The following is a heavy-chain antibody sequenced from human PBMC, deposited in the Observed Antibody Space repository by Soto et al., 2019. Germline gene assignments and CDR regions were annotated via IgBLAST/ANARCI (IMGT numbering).Heavy chain of an antibody. Sequence: GAAVKPCCKERFNTYTSNGMRCRRQAPAQENEWMGWISAYNSNTNYAQKLQGRVTMTTDTSTSTAYMELRSLRSDDTAVYYCARELAFYSYGNHRDLMAFPTRGSTDL. CDR1: FNTYTSNG. CDR2: ISAYNSNT. J-gene: IGHJ2*01. V-gene: IGHV1-18*01. CDR3: ARELAFYSYGNHRDLMAFPTRGSTDL. D-gene: IGHD2-8*01.